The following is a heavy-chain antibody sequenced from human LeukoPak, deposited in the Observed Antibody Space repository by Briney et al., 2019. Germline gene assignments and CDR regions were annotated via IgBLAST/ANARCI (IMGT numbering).Heavy chain of an antibody. J-gene: IGHJ4*02. CDR2: ISYDGSNK. D-gene: IGHD3-22*01. CDR1: GFTFSSYA. Sequence: GGSLRLSCAASGFTFSSYAMHWVRQAPGKGLEWVAVISYDGSNKYYADSVKGRFTISRDNSKNTLYLQMISLRAEDTAVYYCARALNSSGYYFVLGYWGRGTLVTVSS. CDR3: ARALNSSGYYFVLGY. V-gene: IGHV3-30-3*01.